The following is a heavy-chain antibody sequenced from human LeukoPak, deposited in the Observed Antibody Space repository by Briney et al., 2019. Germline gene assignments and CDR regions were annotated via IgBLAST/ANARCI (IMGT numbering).Heavy chain of an antibody. CDR2: IIPIFGTA. J-gene: IGHJ4*02. Sequence: ASVKVSCKASGGTFSSYAISWVRQAPGQGLEWMGGIIPIFGTANYAQKFQGRVTITADESTSTAYMELSSLRSDDTAVYYCARDPRWLQFFLASGVEFDYWGQGTLVTVSS. V-gene: IGHV1-69*13. D-gene: IGHD5-24*01. CDR1: GGTFSSYA. CDR3: ARDPRWLQFFLASGVEFDY.